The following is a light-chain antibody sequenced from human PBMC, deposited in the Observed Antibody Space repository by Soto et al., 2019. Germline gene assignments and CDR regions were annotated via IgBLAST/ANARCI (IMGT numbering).Light chain of an antibody. CDR3: ASYTTTFSYV. V-gene: IGLV2-14*01. CDR1: SSDVGGYNY. Sequence: QSVLTQPASVSGSPGQSITISCTGTSSDVGGYNYVSWYQQHPGKAPKLMIYDVSNRPSGVSNRFSGSKSGNTASLTISGLQAEDEADYYCASYTTTFSYVFGSRTKVTVL. CDR2: DVS. J-gene: IGLJ1*01.